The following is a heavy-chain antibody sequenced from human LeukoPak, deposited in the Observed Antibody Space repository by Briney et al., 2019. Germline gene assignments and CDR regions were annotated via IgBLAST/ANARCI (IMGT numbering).Heavy chain of an antibody. CDR2: ISGSGGDT. J-gene: IGHJ4*02. CDR3: ASGYGLFDY. Sequence: GGSLRLSCAASGFTFSSYAMTWVRQAPGKGLEWVSSISGSGGDTYYADSVKGRFTISRDNSKNTLYLQVNSLRAEDTAVYYCASGYGLFDYWGQGTLVTVSS. CDR1: GFTFSSYA. D-gene: IGHD5-18*01. V-gene: IGHV3-23*01.